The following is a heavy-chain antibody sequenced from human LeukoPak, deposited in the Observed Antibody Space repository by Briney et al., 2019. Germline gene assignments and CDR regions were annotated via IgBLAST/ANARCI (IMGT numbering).Heavy chain of an antibody. V-gene: IGHV1-69*13. D-gene: IGHD6-13*01. J-gene: IGHJ6*02. CDR2: IIPIFSTA. CDR1: GYTFTSYG. CDR3: AREVAAAMFHYAMDV. Sequence: VASVKVSCKASGYTFTSYGISWVRQAPGQGLEWMGWIIPIFSTANYAQKFQGRVTITADESTRTAYMELSSLGSEDTAVYYCAREVAAAMFHYAMDVWGQGTTVTVSS.